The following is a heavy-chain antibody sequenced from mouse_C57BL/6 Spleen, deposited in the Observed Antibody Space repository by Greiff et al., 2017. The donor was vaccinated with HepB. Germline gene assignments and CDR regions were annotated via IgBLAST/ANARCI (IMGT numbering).Heavy chain of an antibody. Sequence: VQLQQSGPELVKPGASVKMSCKASGYTFTDYNMHWVKQSHGKSLEWIGYINPNNGGTSYNQKFKGKATLTVNKSSSTAYMELRSLTSEDSAVYYCARERGEYDPLAYWGQGTLVTVSA. CDR2: INPNNGGT. V-gene: IGHV1-22*01. J-gene: IGHJ3*01. D-gene: IGHD2-10*02. CDR1: GYTFTDYN. CDR3: ARERGEYDPLAY.